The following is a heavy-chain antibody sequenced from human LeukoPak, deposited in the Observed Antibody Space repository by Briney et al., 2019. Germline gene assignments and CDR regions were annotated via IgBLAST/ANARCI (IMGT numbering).Heavy chain of an antibody. J-gene: IGHJ6*02. V-gene: IGHV3-74*01. CDR2: INSDGSST. Sequence: GSLRLSCAASGFTFSSYWMHWVRQAPGKGLVWVSRINSDGSSTSYADSVKGRFTISRDNAKNTLYLQMNSLRAEDTAVYYCARAYYDFWSGYEASYGMDVWGQGTTVTVSS. CDR1: GFTFSSYW. CDR3: ARAYYDFWSGYEASYGMDV. D-gene: IGHD3-3*01.